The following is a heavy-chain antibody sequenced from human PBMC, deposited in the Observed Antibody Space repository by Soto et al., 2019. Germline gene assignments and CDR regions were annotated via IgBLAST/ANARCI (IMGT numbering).Heavy chain of an antibody. CDR1: GFTFSSYG. Sequence: GGSLRLSCAASGFTFSSYGMHWVRQAPGKGLEWVALISYDGSNKYYPDSVKGRSTISRDNSKNTLYLQMNSLRTEDTAVYYCAAGLYFFDYCGQGTLVTVS. CDR2: ISYDGSNK. J-gene: IGHJ4*02. CDR3: AAGLYFFDY. V-gene: IGHV3-30*03. D-gene: IGHD6-13*01.